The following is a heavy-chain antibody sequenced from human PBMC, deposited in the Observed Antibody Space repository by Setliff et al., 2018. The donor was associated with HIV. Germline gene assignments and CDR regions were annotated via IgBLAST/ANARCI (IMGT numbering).Heavy chain of an antibody. J-gene: IGHJ5*02. CDR2: IYHDGKT. CDR1: GDSLGSHY. CDR3: ASRVYYYDDSATLREEGFVP. Sequence: SETLSLTCSVSGDSLGSHYWSWVRQPPGKGLEWTGSIYHDGKTYYNPSLKSRLTISVDTPKNQFSLKLSSVTAADTAVYYCASRVYYYDDSATLREEGFVPWGQGTLVTVSS. D-gene: IGHD3-22*01. V-gene: IGHV4-59*04.